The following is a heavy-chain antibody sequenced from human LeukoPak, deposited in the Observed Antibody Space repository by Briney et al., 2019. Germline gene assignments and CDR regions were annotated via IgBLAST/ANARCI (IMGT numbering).Heavy chain of an antibody. CDR3: ARRDTAMVPGIDY. D-gene: IGHD5-18*01. J-gene: IGHJ4*02. CDR2: ISAYNGNT. V-gene: IGHV1-18*01. Sequence: ISAYNGNTNYAQKLQGRVTMTTDTSTSTAYMELRSLRSDDTAVYYCARRDTAMVPGIDYWGQGTLVTVSS.